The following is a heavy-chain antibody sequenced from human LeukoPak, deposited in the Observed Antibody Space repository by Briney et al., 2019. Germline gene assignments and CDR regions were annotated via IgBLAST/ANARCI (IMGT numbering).Heavy chain of an antibody. Sequence: PSETLSLTCTVSGGSISSYYWSWIRQPPGKGLEWIGYIYYSGSTNYDPSLKSRVTISVDTSKNQFSLKLSSVTAADTAVYYCARNTPQGWDYYDSSGFSFDYWGQGTLVTVSS. V-gene: IGHV4-59*01. CDR2: IYYSGST. J-gene: IGHJ4*02. CDR1: GGSISSYY. D-gene: IGHD3-22*01. CDR3: ARNTPQGWDYYDSSGFSFDY.